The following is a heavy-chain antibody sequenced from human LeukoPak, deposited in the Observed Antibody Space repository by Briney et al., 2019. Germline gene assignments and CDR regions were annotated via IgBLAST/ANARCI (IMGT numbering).Heavy chain of an antibody. CDR3: ARDLSGVTGYTYGRGIDY. D-gene: IGHD5-18*01. J-gene: IGHJ4*02. V-gene: IGHV3-30*02. CDR2: IRYDGSNK. Sequence: PGGSLRLSCAASGFTFSSYGMHWVRQAPGKGLEWVAFIRYDGSNKSYADSVKGRFTISRDNAKTSLYLQMNSLRAEDTAVYYCARDLSGVTGYTYGRGIDYWGQGTLVTVSS. CDR1: GFTFSSYG.